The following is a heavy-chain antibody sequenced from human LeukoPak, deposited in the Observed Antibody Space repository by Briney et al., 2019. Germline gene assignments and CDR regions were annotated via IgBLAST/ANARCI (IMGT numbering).Heavy chain of an antibody. Sequence: GGSLRLSCAASGFTFNSYAMGWVRQPPGKGLEWVSGMSGSGGRTYYGDSVKGRFTIARDTSKNTLYLQMNSLRAEDTAVYYCAKDVLGGPFMITFGGVIARAFDIWGQGTMVTVSS. D-gene: IGHD3-16*02. CDR3: AKDVLGGPFMITFGGVIARAFDI. CDR2: MSGSGGRT. V-gene: IGHV3-23*01. J-gene: IGHJ3*02. CDR1: GFTFNSYA.